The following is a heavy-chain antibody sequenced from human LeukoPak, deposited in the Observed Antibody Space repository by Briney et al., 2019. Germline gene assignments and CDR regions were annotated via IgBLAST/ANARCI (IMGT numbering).Heavy chain of an antibody. V-gene: IGHV1-18*01. D-gene: IGHD3-10*01. CDR1: GYTFTSYV. Sequence: ASVKVSCKASGYTFTSYVISWVRQAPGQGLEWMGWISAYNGNTNYAQKLQGRVTMTTDTSTSTAYMELRSLRSDDTAVYYCASSSRFGELTDPWGQGTLVTVSS. CDR3: ASSSRFGELTDP. J-gene: IGHJ5*02. CDR2: ISAYNGNT.